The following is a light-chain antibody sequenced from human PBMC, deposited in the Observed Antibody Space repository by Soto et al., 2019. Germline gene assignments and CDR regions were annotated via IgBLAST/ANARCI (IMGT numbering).Light chain of an antibody. CDR1: QTIRAY. Sequence: DIQLTQSPSSLTASVGDRVTITCRASQTIRAYLNWYQQKPGMAPQLLIYAASSVQSGVPSRCSGSGSWTDFTLTISSLQPEDFATYYCQQTFSILPWTFGPGTKVE. CDR2: AAS. CDR3: QQTFSILPWT. J-gene: IGKJ1*01. V-gene: IGKV1-39*01.